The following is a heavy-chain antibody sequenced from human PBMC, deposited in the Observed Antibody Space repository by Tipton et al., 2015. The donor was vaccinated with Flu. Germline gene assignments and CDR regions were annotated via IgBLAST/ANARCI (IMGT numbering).Heavy chain of an antibody. CDR2: IKQDGSMK. V-gene: IGHV3-7*03. J-gene: IGHJ4*02. D-gene: IGHD2-21*01. CDR3: VRQIGGGDCY. CDR1: GFDVSTYW. Sequence: GSLRLSCTASGFDVSTYWMSWVRQAPGKGLEWVANIKQDGSMKYYVDSVKGRFTISRDNAKNSLYLQMNSLRAEDTAVYYCVRQIGGGDCYWGQGTLVIVSS.